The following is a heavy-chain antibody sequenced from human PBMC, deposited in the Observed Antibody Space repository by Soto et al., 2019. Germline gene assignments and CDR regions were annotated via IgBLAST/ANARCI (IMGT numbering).Heavy chain of an antibody. Sequence: QVQLVESGGGVVQPGRSLRLSCAASGFTFSSYGMHWVRQAPGKGLEWVGVITYDGSNKFYADSVKGRFTISRENSKNTLYLQMNSLRAGDAAVYYCAKDWRESLPGDAFDIWGQGTMVTVSS. D-gene: IGHD3-10*01. CDR3: AKDWRESLPGDAFDI. CDR1: GFTFSSYG. CDR2: ITYDGSNK. V-gene: IGHV3-30*18. J-gene: IGHJ3*02.